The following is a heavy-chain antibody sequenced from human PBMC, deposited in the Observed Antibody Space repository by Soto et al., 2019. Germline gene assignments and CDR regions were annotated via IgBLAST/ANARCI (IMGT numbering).Heavy chain of an antibody. V-gene: IGHV3-23*01. J-gene: IGHJ4*01. CDR3: AKAGGDCSDGICYSNQGDC. CDR1: GFTFSNFA. Sequence: EVHLLESGGGLVQPGGSLRLSCAASGFTFSNFAMSWVRQAPGKGLEWVSGVAGSGISTFYADSVKGRFSVSRDNSRNMLYLQMNGLRTDDTALYFCAKAGGDCSDGICYSNQGDCWGQGTLVSVSS. CDR2: VAGSGIST. D-gene: IGHD2-15*01.